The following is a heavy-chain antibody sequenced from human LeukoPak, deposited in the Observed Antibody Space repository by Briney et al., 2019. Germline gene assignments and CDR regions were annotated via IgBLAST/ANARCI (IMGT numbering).Heavy chain of an antibody. CDR1: GASFSRYY. Sequence: SETLSLTCTVSGASFSRYYWNWIRQPPGKGLEWIGYIYNSVTTKYNPSLKSRASISVDTSKNQVSLKLTSVTAADTAVYFCAGGGYRDVPSCLAPLFDWWGQGSPVTVSS. CDR2: IYNSVTT. D-gene: IGHD5-12*01. V-gene: IGHV4-59*01. CDR3: AGGGYRDVPSCLAPLFDW. J-gene: IGHJ4*02.